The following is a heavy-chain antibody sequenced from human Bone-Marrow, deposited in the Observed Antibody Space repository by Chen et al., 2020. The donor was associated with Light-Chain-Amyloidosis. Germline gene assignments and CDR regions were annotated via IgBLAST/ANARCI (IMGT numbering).Heavy chain of an antibody. CDR2: INPSGGST. D-gene: IGHD2-15*01. CDR3: ARENRYCSGGSCSKGGLFDY. V-gene: IGHV1-46*04. CDR1: GYTFTSYY. Sequence: QVQLVQSGAEVKTPGASVKVSCKASGYTFTSYYMHWVRQAPGQGLEWMGIINPSGGSTSYAQKLQGRVTMTRDTSTSTVYMELSSLRSEDTAVYYCARENRYCSGGSCSKGGLFDYWGQGTLVTVSS. J-gene: IGHJ4*02.